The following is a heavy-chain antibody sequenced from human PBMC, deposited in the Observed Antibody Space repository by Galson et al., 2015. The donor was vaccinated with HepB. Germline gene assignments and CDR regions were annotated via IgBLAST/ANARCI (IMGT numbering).Heavy chain of an antibody. Sequence: SLRLSCAASGFTFSSYGMHWVRQAPGKGLEWVAVIWYDGSNKYYADSVKGRFTISRDNSKNTLYLQMNSLRAEDTAVYYCARGQLHLGELYLGPIAFDIWGQGTMVTVSS. J-gene: IGHJ3*02. CDR2: IWYDGSNK. V-gene: IGHV3-33*01. CDR1: GFTFSSYG. D-gene: IGHD3-16*01. CDR3: ARGQLHLGELYLGPIAFDI.